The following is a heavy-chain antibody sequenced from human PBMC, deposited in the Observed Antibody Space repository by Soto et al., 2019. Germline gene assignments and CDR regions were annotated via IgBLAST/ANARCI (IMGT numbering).Heavy chain of an antibody. J-gene: IGHJ5*02. CDR2: MNPNSGNT. D-gene: IGHD2-2*01. CDR1: GYTFTSYD. V-gene: IGHV1-8*01. CDR3: ARVGPIVVVPAPFDP. Sequence: ASVKVSCKASGYTFTSYDINWVRQATGQGLEWMGWMNPNSGNTGYAQKFQGRVTMTRNTSISTAYMELSSLRSEDTAVYYCARVGPIVVVPAPFDPWGQGTLVTVSS.